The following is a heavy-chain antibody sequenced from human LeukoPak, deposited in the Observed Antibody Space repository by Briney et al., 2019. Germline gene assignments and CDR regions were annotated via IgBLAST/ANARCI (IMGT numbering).Heavy chain of an antibody. CDR2: ISSSSSTI. CDR3: ARDMLRFLEWSPRSDAFDI. J-gene: IGHJ3*02. D-gene: IGHD3-3*01. V-gene: IGHV3-48*01. CDR1: GFTFSSYS. Sequence: GGSLRLSCAASGFTFSSYSMNWVRQAPGKGLEWVSYISSSSSTIYYADSVKGRFTISRDNAKNSLYLQMNSLRAEDTAVYYCARDMLRFLEWSPRSDAFDIWGQGTMVTVSS.